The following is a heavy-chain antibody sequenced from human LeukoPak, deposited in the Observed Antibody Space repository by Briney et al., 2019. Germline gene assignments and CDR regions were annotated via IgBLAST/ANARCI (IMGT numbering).Heavy chain of an antibody. Sequence: ASVKVSCKASGYTFTGYYMHWVRQAPGQGLEWMGWINPNSGGTNYEQKFQGRVTMTRDTSISTAYMELSRLRSDDTAVYYCARGYYGSGSYYKWGWFDPWGQGTLVTVPS. V-gene: IGHV1-2*02. D-gene: IGHD3-10*01. CDR3: ARGYYGSGSYYKWGWFDP. CDR1: GYTFTGYY. CDR2: INPNSGGT. J-gene: IGHJ5*02.